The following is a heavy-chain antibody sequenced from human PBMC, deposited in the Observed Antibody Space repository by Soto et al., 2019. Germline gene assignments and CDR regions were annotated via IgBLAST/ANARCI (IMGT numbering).Heavy chain of an antibody. CDR1: GYSFTSYW. J-gene: IGHJ6*02. CDR3: ATMSGGYYGMDV. Sequence: PGESLKISCKCSGYSFTSYWLSWVRQMPGKGLEWMGRIDPSNSYTNYSPSFQGHVTISADKSISTAYLQWSSLKASDSAMYYCATMSGGYYGMDVWGQGTTVTVSS. V-gene: IGHV5-10-1*01. D-gene: IGHD3-10*02. CDR2: IDPSNSYT.